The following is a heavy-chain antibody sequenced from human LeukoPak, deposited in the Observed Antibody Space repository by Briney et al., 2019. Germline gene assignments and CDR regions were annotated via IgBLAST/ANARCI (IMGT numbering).Heavy chain of an antibody. J-gene: IGHJ4*02. D-gene: IGHD1-26*01. V-gene: IGHV4-4*02. Sequence: PSGTLSLTCAVSGGSINNNWWSRVRQPPGKGLEWIGEIYHSGSTNYNLSLKSRVTISVDKSKNQFSLKLSSVTAADTAVYYCARHIVAPTGFDYWGQGTLVTVSS. CDR2: IYHSGST. CDR3: ARHIVAPTGFDY. CDR1: GGSINNNW.